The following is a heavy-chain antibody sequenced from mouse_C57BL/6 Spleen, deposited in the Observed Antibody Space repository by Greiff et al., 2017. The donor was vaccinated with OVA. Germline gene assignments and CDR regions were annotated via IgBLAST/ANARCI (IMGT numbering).Heavy chain of an antibody. CDR1: GYTFTSYW. CDR2: IHPNSGST. CDR3: ARESYYGSSGGY. J-gene: IGHJ2*01. D-gene: IGHD1-1*01. V-gene: IGHV1-64*01. Sequence: QVQLQQPGAELVKPGASVKLSCKASGYTFTSYWMHWVKQRPGQGLEWIGMIHPNSGSTNYNEKFKSKATLTVDKSSSTAYMQLSSLTSEDSAVYYCARESYYGSSGGYWGQGTTLTVSS.